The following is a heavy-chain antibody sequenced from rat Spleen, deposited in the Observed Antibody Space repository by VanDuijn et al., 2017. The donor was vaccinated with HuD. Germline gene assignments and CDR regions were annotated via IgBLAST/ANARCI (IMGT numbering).Heavy chain of an antibody. Sequence: EVQLVESGGGLVQPGRSLKLSCVVSGFTFDDFYMAWVRQAPTKGLEWVASINYDGGSTYYRDSVKGRFTISRDNAKSTLYLQMNSLRSEDTATYYCTTINSGYFDYWGQGVMVTVSS. D-gene: IGHD4-3*01. CDR2: INYDGGST. J-gene: IGHJ2*01. CDR1: GFTFDDFY. V-gene: IGHV5-20*01. CDR3: TTINSGYFDY.